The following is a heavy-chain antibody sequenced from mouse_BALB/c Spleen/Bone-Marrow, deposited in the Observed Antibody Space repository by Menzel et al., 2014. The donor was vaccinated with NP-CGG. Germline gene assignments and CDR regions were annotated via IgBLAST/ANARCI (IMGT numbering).Heavy chain of an antibody. CDR2: INPSTTYS. D-gene: IGHD2-14*01. V-gene: IGHV1-7*01. CDR3: ALYYRYDYFDY. Sequence: QVQLQQSGAELAKPGASVKMSCKASGYTFTSHWMHWVKQRPGQGLEWIGYINPSTTYSAYNQKFKDKATLTADKSSXTAYMQLSSLTSEDSAVYYCALYYRYDYFDYWGQGTTLTVSS. J-gene: IGHJ2*01. CDR1: GYTFTSHW.